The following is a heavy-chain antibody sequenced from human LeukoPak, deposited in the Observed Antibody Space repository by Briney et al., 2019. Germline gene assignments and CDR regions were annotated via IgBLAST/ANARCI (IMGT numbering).Heavy chain of an antibody. V-gene: IGHV4-59*12. CDR1: GGSISTYY. J-gene: IGHJ4*02. CDR3: ARGYSSTSSTPDY. Sequence: SETLSLTCIVSGGSISTYYWSWIRQPPGKGLEWIGYIYYSGSTNYNPSLKSRVTMSVDTSKNHFSLKLTSVTAADTAVYYCARGYSSTSSTPDYWGQGTLVTVSS. CDR2: IYYSGST. D-gene: IGHD6-6*01.